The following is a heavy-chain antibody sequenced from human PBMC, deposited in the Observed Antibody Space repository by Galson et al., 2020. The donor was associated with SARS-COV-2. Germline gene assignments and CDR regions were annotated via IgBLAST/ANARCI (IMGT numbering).Heavy chain of an antibody. CDR3: ARVSGAYDTEY. D-gene: IGHD1-26*01. CDR2: LQRSGST. Sequence: SPTLSLSCSIAADAVRTAAYYWRGRRQRPGTGPEWIGYLQRSGSTSYNPSLKSRVTISADPSKTHFSLALRSVTAADTAVYYCARVSGAYDTEYWGQGILVIVSS. V-gene: IGHV4-31*03. J-gene: IGHJ4*02. CDR1: ADAVRTAAYY.